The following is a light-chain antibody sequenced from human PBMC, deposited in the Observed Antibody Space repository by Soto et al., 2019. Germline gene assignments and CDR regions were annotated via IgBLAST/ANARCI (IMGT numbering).Light chain of an antibody. CDR2: GAS. Sequence: EIVMTQSPATLSVSPGERVTLSCRASQSVRSNLAWYQQKPGQVPRVLIYGASTRAIGIPDRFSGSGSGTEFTLTIISLQSEDFAVYYCQHYNNLWGFGGGPKVEIK. CDR1: QSVRSN. CDR3: QHYNNLWG. V-gene: IGKV3-15*01. J-gene: IGKJ4*01.